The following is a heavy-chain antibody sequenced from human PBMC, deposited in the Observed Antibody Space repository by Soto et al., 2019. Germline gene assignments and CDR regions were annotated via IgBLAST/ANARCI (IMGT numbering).Heavy chain of an antibody. CDR1: GGTFSSYA. V-gene: IGHV1-69*13. CDR2: IIPIFGTA. D-gene: IGHD2-21*02. J-gene: IGHJ4*02. CDR3: ARGIHGVTPSDY. Sequence: ASVNVSCKASGGTFSSYAISWVRQAPGQGLEWMGGIIPIFGTANYAQKFQGRVTITADESTSTAYMELSSLRSEDTAVYYCARGIHGVTPSDYWGQGTLVTVSS.